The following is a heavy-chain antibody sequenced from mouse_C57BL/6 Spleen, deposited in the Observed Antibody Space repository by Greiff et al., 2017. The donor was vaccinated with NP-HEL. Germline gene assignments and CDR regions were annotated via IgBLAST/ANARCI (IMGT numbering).Heavy chain of an antibody. Sequence: QVQLQQSGAELVKPGASVKISCKASGYAFSSYWMNWVKQRPGKGLEWIGQIYPGDGDTNYNGKFNGKATLTADKSSITADMQLSSLTSEDSAVYFCARRTHYYGSSYDDWGQGTTLTVSS. CDR3: ARRTHYYGSSYDD. CDR1: GYAFSSYW. CDR2: IYPGDGDT. J-gene: IGHJ2*01. D-gene: IGHD1-1*01. V-gene: IGHV1-80*01.